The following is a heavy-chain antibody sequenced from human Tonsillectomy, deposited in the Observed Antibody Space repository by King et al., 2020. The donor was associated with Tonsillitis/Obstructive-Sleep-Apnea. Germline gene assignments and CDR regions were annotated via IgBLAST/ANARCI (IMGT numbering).Heavy chain of an antibody. CDR2: IDWDDDK. J-gene: IGHJ6*03. Sequence: LTLKESGPALVKPTQTLTLTCTFSGFSLSTRGMCVSWIRQPPGKALEWLARIDWDDDKYYSTSLKTRLTIYKDTSKNQVVLTLANMDPVDTVTYFCARARFGYRSGYYYMDVWGKGTTVTVSS. V-gene: IGHV2-70*15. CDR3: ARARFGYRSGYYYMDV. CDR1: GFSLSTRGMC. D-gene: IGHD3-10*01.